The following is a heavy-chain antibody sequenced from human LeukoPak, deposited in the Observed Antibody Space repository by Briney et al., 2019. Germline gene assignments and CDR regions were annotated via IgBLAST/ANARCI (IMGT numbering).Heavy chain of an antibody. CDR1: GGSISSYY. V-gene: IGHV4-59*12. Sequence: SETLSLTCTVSGGSISSYYWSWIRQPPGKGLEWIGYIYYSGSTNYNPSLRSRVTISVDTSKNHYSLKLSSVTAADTAVYYCARNRDGYNSFDYWGQGTLVTVSS. D-gene: IGHD5-24*01. J-gene: IGHJ4*02. CDR3: ARNRDGYNSFDY. CDR2: IYYSGST.